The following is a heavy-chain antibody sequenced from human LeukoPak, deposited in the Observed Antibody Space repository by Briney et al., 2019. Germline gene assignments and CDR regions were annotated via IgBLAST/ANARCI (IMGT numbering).Heavy chain of an antibody. D-gene: IGHD6-13*01. J-gene: IGHJ5*02. CDR1: GGSISSHY. CDR2: IYYSGST. Sequence: SETLSLTCTVSGGSISSHYWSWIRQPPGKGLEWIGYIYYSGSTNYNPSLKSRVTISVDTSKNQFSLKLSSVTAADTAVYYCARRVAGSSWHQDPKYNWFDPWGQGTLVTVSS. CDR3: ARRVAGSSWHQDPKYNWFDP. V-gene: IGHV4-59*11.